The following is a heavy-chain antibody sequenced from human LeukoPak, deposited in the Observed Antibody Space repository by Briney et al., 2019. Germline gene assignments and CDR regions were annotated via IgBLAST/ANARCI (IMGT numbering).Heavy chain of an antibody. CDR1: GFTFSSYW. CDR2: INQDGSEK. D-gene: IGHD1-26*01. CDR3: ARDVGVGDY. J-gene: IGHJ4*02. Sequence: GGSLRLSCAASGFTFSSYWMSWVRQAPGKGLEWVANINQDGSEKNYVDSVKDRFTISRDNAKNSLYLQMNSLRAEDTAVYYCARDVGVGDYWGQGTLVTVSP. V-gene: IGHV3-7*01.